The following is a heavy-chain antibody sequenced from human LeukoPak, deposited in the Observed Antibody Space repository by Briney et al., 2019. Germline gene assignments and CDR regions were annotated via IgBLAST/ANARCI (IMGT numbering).Heavy chain of an antibody. CDR2: IKQDGSEK. Sequence: GGSLRLSCAAPGFTFSSYWMSWVRQAPGKGLEWVANIKQDGSEKYYVDSVKGRFTISRDNAKNSLYLQMNSLRAEDTAVYYCARDSSTSCYRGCAFDIWGQGTMVTVSS. CDR1: GFTFSSYW. V-gene: IGHV3-7*01. D-gene: IGHD2-2*01. J-gene: IGHJ3*02. CDR3: ARDSSTSCYRGCAFDI.